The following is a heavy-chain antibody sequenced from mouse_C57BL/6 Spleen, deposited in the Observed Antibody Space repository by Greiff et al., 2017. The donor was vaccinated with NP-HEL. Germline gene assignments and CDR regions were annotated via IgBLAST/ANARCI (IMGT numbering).Heavy chain of an antibody. D-gene: IGHD1-1*01. CDR3: AREGAYYGSFDY. V-gene: IGHV1-64*01. CDR1: GYTFTSYW. Sequence: QVQLQQPGAELVKPGASVKLSCKASGYTFTSYWMHWVKQRPGQGLEWIGMIHPNSGSTNYNEKFKSKATLTVDKSSSTAYMQLSSLTSEDSAVYYCAREGAYYGSFDYWGQGTTLTVSS. CDR2: IHPNSGST. J-gene: IGHJ2*01.